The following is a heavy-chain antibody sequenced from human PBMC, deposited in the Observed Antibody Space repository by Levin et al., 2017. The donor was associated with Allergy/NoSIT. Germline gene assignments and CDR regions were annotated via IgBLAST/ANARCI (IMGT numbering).Heavy chain of an antibody. CDR2: IYYSGST. D-gene: IGHD4-17*01. Sequence: MASETLSLTCTVSGGSISGYYWSWIRQPPGKGLEWIGYIYYSGSTNYNPSLKSRVTISVDTSKNQFSLKLSSVTAADTAVYYCAREATVTTGFDYWGQGTLVTVSS. CDR3: AREATVTTGFDY. J-gene: IGHJ4*02. CDR1: GGSISGYY. V-gene: IGHV4-59*01.